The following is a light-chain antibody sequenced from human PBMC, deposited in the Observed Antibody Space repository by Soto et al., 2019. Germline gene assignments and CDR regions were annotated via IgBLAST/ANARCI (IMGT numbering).Light chain of an antibody. CDR2: DAS. Sequence: DLQLTQTPSTLSASVGDEVTITCRASQTISRWLAWYQQEPGRAPKLLIYDASTLESGVPSRFSGSGSETEFTLTISRLQPDDFATYFCHSRAFGQGTRLEIK. CDR3: HSRA. V-gene: IGKV1-5*01. CDR1: QTISRW. J-gene: IGKJ5*01.